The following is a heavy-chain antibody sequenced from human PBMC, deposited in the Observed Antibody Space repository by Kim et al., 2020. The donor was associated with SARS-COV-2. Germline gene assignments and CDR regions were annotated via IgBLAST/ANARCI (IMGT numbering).Heavy chain of an antibody. CDR2: MNPNSANT. V-gene: IGHV1-8*01. D-gene: IGHD6-13*01. Sequence: ASVKVSCKASGYTFTSFDINWVRQATGQGLEWIGWMNPNSANTGYAHKFQGRVTMTRNTSITTAYMELTSLRSEDTAVYYCARGLSSEQLVNPLGAAAGRSRFFDPWGQGTLVTVSS. CDR1: GYTFTSFD. CDR3: ARGLSSEQLVNPLGAAAGRSRFFDP. J-gene: IGHJ5*02.